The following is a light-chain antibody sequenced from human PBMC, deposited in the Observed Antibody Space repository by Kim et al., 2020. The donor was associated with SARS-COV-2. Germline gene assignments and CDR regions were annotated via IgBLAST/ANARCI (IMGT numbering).Light chain of an antibody. J-gene: IGLJ1*01. V-gene: IGLV2-14*01. Sequence: QSALTQPASVSGSPGQSIIISCTGTSSDVGGYNYVSWYQQHPGKAPKLMIYDVSKRPSGVSNRFSGSKSGNTASLTISGLQAEDEADYYCSSYTSSSPYVFGTGTKVTVL. CDR2: DVS. CDR3: SSYTSSSPYV. CDR1: SSDVGGYNY.